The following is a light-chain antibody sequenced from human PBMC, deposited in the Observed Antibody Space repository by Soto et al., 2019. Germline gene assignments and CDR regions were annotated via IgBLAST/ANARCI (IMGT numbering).Light chain of an antibody. CDR3: QVCDSSSDHPVSV. J-gene: IGLJ1*01. V-gene: IGLV3-21*04. CDR1: NIGSKS. Sequence: SYELTQPPSVSVAPGKTARITCGGNNIGSKSVHWYQQKPGQAPVMVIYYDSDRPSGIPERFSGSNSGNTATLTISRVEAGDEADYYCQVCDSSSDHPVSVFGTGTKLTVL. CDR2: YDS.